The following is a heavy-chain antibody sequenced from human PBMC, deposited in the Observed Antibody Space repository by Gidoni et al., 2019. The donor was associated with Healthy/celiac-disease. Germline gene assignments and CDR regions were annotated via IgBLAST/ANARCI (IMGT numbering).Heavy chain of an antibody. CDR3: ARAILGDYGDY. CDR1: GFTFSSYG. Sequence: QVQLVESGGGGVQPGRSLRLSCAASGFTFSSYGMHWVRQAPGKGLEWVAVIWYDGSNKYYADSVKGRFTISRDNSKKTLYLQMNSLRAEDTAVYYCARAILGDYGDYWGQGTLVTVSS. J-gene: IGHJ4*02. CDR2: IWYDGSNK. D-gene: IGHD3-16*01. V-gene: IGHV3-33*01.